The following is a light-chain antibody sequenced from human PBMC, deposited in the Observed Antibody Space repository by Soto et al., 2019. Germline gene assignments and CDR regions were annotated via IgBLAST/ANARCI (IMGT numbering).Light chain of an antibody. CDR2: ADN. V-gene: IGLV1-40*01. CDR3: SSFAGSPVV. CDR1: SSNIGAGYD. Sequence: QSVLTQTPSVSGAPGQKITMSCTGSSSNIGAGYDVHWYQQFPGAAPRLLIYADNNRPSGVPDRFSASKSGTSASLAITGLQGEDEADYYCSSFAGSPVVFGGGTKLTVL. J-gene: IGLJ2*01.